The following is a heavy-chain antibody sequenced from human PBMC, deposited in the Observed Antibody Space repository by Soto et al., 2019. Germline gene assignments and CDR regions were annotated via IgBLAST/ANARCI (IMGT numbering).Heavy chain of an antibody. V-gene: IGHV3-66*01. CDR1: GFTVSSNY. Sequence: GGSLRLSCAASGFTVSSNYMSWVRRAPGKGLEWVSVIYSGGSTYYADSVKGRFTISRDNSKNTLYLQMNSLRAEDTAVYYCARGGSSSWHAFDIWGQGTMVTVSS. D-gene: IGHD6-13*01. CDR3: ARGGSSSWHAFDI. CDR2: IYSGGST. J-gene: IGHJ3*02.